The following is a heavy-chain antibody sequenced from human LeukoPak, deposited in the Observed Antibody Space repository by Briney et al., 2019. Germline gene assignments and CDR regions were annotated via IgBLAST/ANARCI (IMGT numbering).Heavy chain of an antibody. CDR3: ASRTWVAAYFQN. V-gene: IGHV4-39*01. CDR2: IYYIGST. Sequence: PSETLSLTCTVSGGSISSSSYYWGWIRQPPGKGLEWIGCIYYIGSTHYNPSLKSRVTISVDTSKNQFSLKLSSVTAADTAVYYCASRTWVAAYFQNWGQGALVTVSS. D-gene: IGHD1/OR15-1a*01. CDR1: GGSISSSSYY. J-gene: IGHJ1*01.